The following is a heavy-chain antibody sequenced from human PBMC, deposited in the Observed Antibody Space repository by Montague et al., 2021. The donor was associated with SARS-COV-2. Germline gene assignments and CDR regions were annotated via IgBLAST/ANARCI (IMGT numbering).Heavy chain of an antibody. Sequence: SETRSLTCAVYGGSFSGYYWSWIRQPPGKGLEWIGEINHSGSTNYNPSLKSRVTISVDTSKNQFSLKLSSVTAADTAVCYCARGYDYVWGSYRYLHWFDPWGQGTLVTVSS. J-gene: IGHJ5*02. D-gene: IGHD3-16*02. CDR1: GGSFSGYY. CDR3: ARGYDYVWGSYRYLHWFDP. V-gene: IGHV4-34*01. CDR2: INHSGST.